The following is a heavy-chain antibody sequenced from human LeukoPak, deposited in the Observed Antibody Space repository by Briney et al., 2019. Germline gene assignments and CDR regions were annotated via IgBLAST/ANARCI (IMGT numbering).Heavy chain of an antibody. Sequence: AASVTVSCKASGYTFTSYDINWVRQAPGQGLEWMGWMNPNSGNTGYAQKFQGRVTTTRNTSISTAYMELSSLRSEDTAVYYCARGVQGDFWSGYYRHWGQGTLVTVSS. CDR3: ARGVQGDFWSGYYRH. D-gene: IGHD3-3*01. CDR2: MNPNSGNT. V-gene: IGHV1-8*01. J-gene: IGHJ4*02. CDR1: GYTFTSYD.